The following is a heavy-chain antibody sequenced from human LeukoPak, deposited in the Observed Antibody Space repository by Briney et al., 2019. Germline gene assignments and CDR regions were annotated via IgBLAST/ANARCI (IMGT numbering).Heavy chain of an antibody. Sequence: GRSLRLSCAASGYTFSRHGIHWVRQAPGKGLEWVAVVWYDGRNRDYADSVKGRFSISKDNSNNMVFLQMDRLRAEDTAVYYCAKDKSGLRSTTHYWGQGTLVTVSS. CDR1: GYTFSRHG. CDR2: VWYDGRNR. V-gene: IGHV3-33*06. CDR3: AKDKSGLRSTTHY. J-gene: IGHJ4*02. D-gene: IGHD4-17*01.